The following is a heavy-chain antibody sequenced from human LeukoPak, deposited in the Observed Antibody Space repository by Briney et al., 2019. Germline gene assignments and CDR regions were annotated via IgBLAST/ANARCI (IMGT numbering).Heavy chain of an antibody. Sequence: SETLSLTCTVSGGSIGSYYWSWIRQPPGKGLEWIGYIYYSGSTNYNPSLKSRVTISEDTSKNQFSLKLSSVTAADTAVYYCARDKTFEVVNFFDYWGQGTLVTVSS. J-gene: IGHJ4*02. CDR1: GGSIGSYY. D-gene: IGHD3-3*01. CDR3: ARDKTFEVVNFFDY. CDR2: IYYSGST. V-gene: IGHV4-59*01.